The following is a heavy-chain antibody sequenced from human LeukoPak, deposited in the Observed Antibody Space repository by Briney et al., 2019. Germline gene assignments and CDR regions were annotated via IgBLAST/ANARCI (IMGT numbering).Heavy chain of an antibody. Sequence: GASVKVSCKDSGYTFTGYYMHWVRQAPGQGLEWMGWINPNSGGTNYAQKFQGRVTMTRDTSISTAYMELSRLRSDDTAVYYCARVDSGSYSGSLDYWGQGTLVTVSS. CDR3: ARVDSGSYSGSLDY. CDR1: GYTFTGYY. J-gene: IGHJ4*02. CDR2: INPNSGGT. V-gene: IGHV1-2*02. D-gene: IGHD1-26*01.